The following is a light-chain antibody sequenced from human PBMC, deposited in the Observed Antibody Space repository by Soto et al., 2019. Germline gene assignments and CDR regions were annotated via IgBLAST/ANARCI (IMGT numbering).Light chain of an antibody. Sequence: DIQMTQSPSSLSASVGDRVTLTCQASQDISIHLNWYQHTSGQAPKLLIFDASNVETGVSSRFSANGSGTDFAFTISTLQPEDIATYYCLQYDNLPLTFVAGTKVGIK. CDR2: DAS. J-gene: IGKJ4*01. V-gene: IGKV1-33*01. CDR1: QDISIH. CDR3: LQYDNLPLT.